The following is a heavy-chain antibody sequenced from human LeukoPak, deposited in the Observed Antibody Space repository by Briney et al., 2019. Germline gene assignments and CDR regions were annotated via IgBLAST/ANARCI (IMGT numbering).Heavy chain of an antibody. J-gene: IGHJ3*02. V-gene: IGHV1-24*01. CDR3: AKVGVTKNDAFDM. CDR2: FNPEDGEA. D-gene: IGHD1-26*01. Sequence: ASVTVSCKASGYTSTGYYMHWVRQAPGKGREWMGSFNPEDGEAIYAQKFQGRVTMTEDTSTDTAYMELSSLRSADTAVYYCAKVGVTKNDAFDMWGQGTMVTVSS. CDR1: GYTSTGYY.